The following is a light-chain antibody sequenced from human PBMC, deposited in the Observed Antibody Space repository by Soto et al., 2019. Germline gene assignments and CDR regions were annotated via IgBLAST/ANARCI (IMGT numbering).Light chain of an antibody. CDR2: ENI. CDR1: SSDVGAYDL. Sequence: QSALTQPASVSGSPGQSITIYCIGTSSDVGAYDLVSWYQQHPGTAPRLIIYENIRRPSTIASRFSGSKSGNTASLTISGLRAEDEANYHCCSYAGNRIFIFGGGTKLTVL. V-gene: IGLV2-23*01. J-gene: IGLJ2*01. CDR3: CSYAGNRIFI.